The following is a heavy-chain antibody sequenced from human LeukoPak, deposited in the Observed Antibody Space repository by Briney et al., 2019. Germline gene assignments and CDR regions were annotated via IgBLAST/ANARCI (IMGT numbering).Heavy chain of an antibody. J-gene: IGHJ4*02. CDR3: ATSFELGRYYYDSSGTFDY. V-gene: IGHV1-18*01. CDR1: GYTFTSYG. CDR2: ISAYNGNT. Sequence: PGASVKVSCKASGYTFTSYGISWVRQAPGQGLEWMGWISAYNGNTNYAQKLQGRVTMTTDTSTSTAYMELRSLRSDDTAVYYCATSFELGRYYYDSSGTFDYWGQGTLVTVSS. D-gene: IGHD3-22*01.